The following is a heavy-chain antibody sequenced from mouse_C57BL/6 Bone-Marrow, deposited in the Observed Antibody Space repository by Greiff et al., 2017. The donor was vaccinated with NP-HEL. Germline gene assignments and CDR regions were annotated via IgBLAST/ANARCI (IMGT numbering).Heavy chain of an antibody. V-gene: IGHV1-75*01. CDR3: AREVTTVVLYYFDY. Sequence: QVQLQQSGPELVKPGASVKISCKASGYTFTDYYINWVKQRPGQGLEWIGWIFPGSGSTYYNEKFKGKATLTVDKSSSTAYMLLSSLTSEDSAVYFCAREVTTVVLYYFDYWGQGTTLTVSS. CDR1: GYTFTDYY. D-gene: IGHD1-1*01. J-gene: IGHJ2*01. CDR2: IFPGSGST.